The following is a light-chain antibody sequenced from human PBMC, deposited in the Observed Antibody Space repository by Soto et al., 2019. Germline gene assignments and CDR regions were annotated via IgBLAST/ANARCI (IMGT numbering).Light chain of an antibody. CDR3: QQYAFSPGS. Sequence: DIQMTQSPSSLSASVGDRVTITCRASLSINNYLNWYQQKPGKAPNLLIYAASTLQSGVPLRFSGSGSGTDFTLTISRLEPGDFALYYCQQYAFSPGSFGQGTKVDIK. CDR1: LSINNY. V-gene: IGKV1-39*01. J-gene: IGKJ1*01. CDR2: AAS.